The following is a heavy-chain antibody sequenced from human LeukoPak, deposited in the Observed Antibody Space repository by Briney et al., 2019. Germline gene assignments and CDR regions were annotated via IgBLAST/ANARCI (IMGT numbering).Heavy chain of an antibody. J-gene: IGHJ4*02. D-gene: IGHD3-3*01. CDR3: ARRPFEYCDFWSGYYLFDY. Sequence: PGGSLRPSCAAAGFTFSSYWMSSARQAPGKWLEWVANIKQDGSEKYYVDSVKGRLTISRDNAKNSLYLQMNSLRAEDTAVYYCARRPFEYCDFWSGYYLFDYWGQGTLVTVSS. CDR1: GFTFSSYW. CDR2: IKQDGSEK. V-gene: IGHV3-7*01.